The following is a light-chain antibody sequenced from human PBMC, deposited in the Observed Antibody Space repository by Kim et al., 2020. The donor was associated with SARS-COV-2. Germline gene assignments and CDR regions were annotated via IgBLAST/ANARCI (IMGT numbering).Light chain of an antibody. CDR1: QSVGRN. V-gene: IGKV3-11*01. CDR3: QQFSGWLRS. Sequence: DIVLTQSPSTLSLSPGERATLSCRASQSVGRNLAWYQQKPGQPPRLLISDASNSATGIPVRFSGSGSATDFTLTISSLEPEDFAVYYCQQFSGWLRSFGQGTKVEIK. J-gene: IGKJ1*01. CDR2: DAS.